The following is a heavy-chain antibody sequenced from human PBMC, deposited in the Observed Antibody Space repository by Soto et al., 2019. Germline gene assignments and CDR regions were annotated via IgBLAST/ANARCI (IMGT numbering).Heavy chain of an antibody. J-gene: IGHJ6*02. CDR2: IYYSGST. CDR3: ARGTGHYYGMDV. Sequence: SETLSLTCTVSGGSVSSGSYYWSWIRQPPGKGLEWIGYIYYSGSTNYNPSLKSRVTISVDTSKNQFSLKLSSVTAADTAVYYCARGTGHYYGMDVWGQGTTVTVPS. CDR1: GGSVSSGSYY. V-gene: IGHV4-61*01. D-gene: IGHD2-2*01.